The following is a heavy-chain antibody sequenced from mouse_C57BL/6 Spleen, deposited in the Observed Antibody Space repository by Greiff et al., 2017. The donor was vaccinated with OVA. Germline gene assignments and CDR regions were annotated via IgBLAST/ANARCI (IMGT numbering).Heavy chain of an antibody. CDR1: GYTFTSYW. D-gene: IGHD2-1*01. CDR3: AREGPIYYGKPLAY. Sequence: QVQLQQPGAELVRPGTSVKLSCKASGYTFTSYWMHWVKQRPGQGLEWIGVIDPSDSYTNYNQKFKGKATLTVDTSSSTAYMQLSSLTSEDSAVYYCAREGPIYYGKPLAYWGQGTLVTVSA. J-gene: IGHJ3*01. CDR2: IDPSDSYT. V-gene: IGHV1-59*01.